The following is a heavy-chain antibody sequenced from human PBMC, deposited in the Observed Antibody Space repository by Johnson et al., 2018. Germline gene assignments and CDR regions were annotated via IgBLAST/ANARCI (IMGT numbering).Heavy chain of an antibody. CDR1: GFTFRSYW. V-gene: IGHV3-7*01. Sequence: VQLVESGGGLVQPGGSLRLSYAASGFTFRSYWMSWVRQAPGKGLEWVANIKQDGSEKYYVDSLKGRFTIDRDNAKNSLYLHMSSLRAEDTAVYYCARWVDQFGLYDWGQGTLVTVAS. CDR2: IKQDGSEK. D-gene: IGHD2-8*01. CDR3: ARWVDQFGLYD. J-gene: IGHJ4*02.